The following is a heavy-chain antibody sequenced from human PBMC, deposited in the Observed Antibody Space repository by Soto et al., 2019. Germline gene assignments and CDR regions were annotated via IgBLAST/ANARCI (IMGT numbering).Heavy chain of an antibody. CDR3: AREPYYYDSSGYYPPDY. D-gene: IGHD3-22*01. CDR1: GGTFSSYA. J-gene: IGHJ4*02. Sequence: QVQLVQSGAEVKKPGSSVKVSCKASGGTFSSYAISWVRQAPGQGLEWMGGIIPIFGTANYAQKFQGRVTITADESXSXXYMELSSLRSEDTAVYYCAREPYYYDSSGYYPPDYWGQGTLVTVSS. CDR2: IIPIFGTA. V-gene: IGHV1-69*12.